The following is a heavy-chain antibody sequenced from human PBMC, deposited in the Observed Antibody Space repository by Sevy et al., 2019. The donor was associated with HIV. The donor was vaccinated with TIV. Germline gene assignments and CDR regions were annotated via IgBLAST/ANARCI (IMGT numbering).Heavy chain of an antibody. V-gene: IGHV3-33*08. D-gene: IGHD4-17*01. CDR1: GFPFTNHG. Sequence: GGSLRLSCEASGFPFTNHGVHWVRQAPGKGLAWVALMWFDGSNKYYAASVKGRFTVHRDHSKNTLYLQMNCLRADDTAIYYCARDREFYDHGEYGPTSAPDLWGQGTLVTVSS. CDR2: MWFDGSNK. CDR3: ARDREFYDHGEYGPTSAPDL. J-gene: IGHJ5*02.